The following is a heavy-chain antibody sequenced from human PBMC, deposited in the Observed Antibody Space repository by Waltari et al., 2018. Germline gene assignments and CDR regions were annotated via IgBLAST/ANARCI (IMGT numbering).Heavy chain of an antibody. V-gene: IGHV3-30*03. CDR2: ISYDGSNK. CDR1: GFTFSSYG. D-gene: IGHD3-9*01. Sequence: QVQLVESGGGVVQPGRSLRLSWAASGFTFSSYGMPWVRQAPGKGLEWVAVISYDGSNKYYADSVKGRFTISRDNSKNTLYLQMNSLRAEDTAVYYCAGYDILTGYYEGDYLGQGTLVTVSS. J-gene: IGHJ4*02. CDR3: AGYDILTGYYEGDY.